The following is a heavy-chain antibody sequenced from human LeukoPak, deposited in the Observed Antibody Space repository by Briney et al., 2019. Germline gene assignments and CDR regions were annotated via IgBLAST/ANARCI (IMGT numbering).Heavy chain of an antibody. J-gene: IGHJ4*02. D-gene: IGHD2-21*01. CDR2: IYHSGST. CDR1: GYSISSGYY. Sequence: SETLSLTCTGSGYSISSGYYWGWIRQPPGKGLEWIGSIYHSGSTYYNPSLKSRVTISVDTSKNQFSLKLSSVTAADTAVYYCAREQGGDFFDSWGQGTLVTVSS. V-gene: IGHV4-38-2*02. CDR3: AREQGGDFFDS.